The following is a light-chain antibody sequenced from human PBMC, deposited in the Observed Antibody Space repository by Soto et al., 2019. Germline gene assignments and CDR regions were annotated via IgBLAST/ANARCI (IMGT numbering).Light chain of an antibody. Sequence: QSVLAQPPSVSAAPGQKVTISCSGSSSNIGGNSVSWYQQLPGTAPKLLIYDDDKRPSGIPDRFSGSKSGTSATLGITGFXTGDEADYYCGSWDSSLSAYAFATGTKVTVL. CDR2: DDD. V-gene: IGLV1-51*01. CDR1: SSNIGGNS. J-gene: IGLJ1*01. CDR3: GSWDSSLSAYA.